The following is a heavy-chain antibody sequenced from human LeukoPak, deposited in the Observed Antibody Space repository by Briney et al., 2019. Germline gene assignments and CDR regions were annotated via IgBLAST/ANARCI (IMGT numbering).Heavy chain of an antibody. J-gene: IGHJ4*02. D-gene: IGHD3-3*01. CDR3: AREAWSGYSKGDFDY. V-gene: IGHV3-74*01. Sequence: GGSLRLSCAASGFTFSSYWMHWVRQAPGKGLVWVSRINSDGSSPSYADSVKGRFTISRDNAKNTLYLQMNSLRAEDTAVYYCAREAWSGYSKGDFDYWGQGTLVTVSS. CDR2: INSDGSSP. CDR1: GFTFSSYW.